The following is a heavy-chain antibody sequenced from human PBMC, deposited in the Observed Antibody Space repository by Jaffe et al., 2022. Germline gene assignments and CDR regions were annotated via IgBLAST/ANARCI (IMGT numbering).Heavy chain of an antibody. D-gene: IGHD3-10*01. V-gene: IGHV3-74*01. Sequence: EVQLVESGGGLVQPGGSLRLSCAASGFTFSSYWMHWVRQAPGKGLVWVSRINSDGSSTSYADSVKGRFTISRDNAKNTLYLQMNSLRAEDTAVYYCARVQYYYGSGSYYSGGGWFDPWGQGTLVTVSS. CDR1: GFTFSSYW. J-gene: IGHJ5*02. CDR3: ARVQYYYGSGSYYSGGGWFDP. CDR2: INSDGSST.